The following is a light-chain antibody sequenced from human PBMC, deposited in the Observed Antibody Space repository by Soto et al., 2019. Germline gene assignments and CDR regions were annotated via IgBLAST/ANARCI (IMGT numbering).Light chain of an antibody. Sequence: MVLTQSRGTLKLSPGERATLSCRASQCVSSSYLAWYQQKPGQAPMLLIYGTSSRATAIPDRFSGSGSGTDVTLTISRLEPEDFALYYCQQYGSLSWTFGQGTKVEIK. CDR2: GTS. CDR1: QCVSSSY. J-gene: IGKJ1*01. V-gene: IGKV3-20*01. CDR3: QQYGSLSWT.